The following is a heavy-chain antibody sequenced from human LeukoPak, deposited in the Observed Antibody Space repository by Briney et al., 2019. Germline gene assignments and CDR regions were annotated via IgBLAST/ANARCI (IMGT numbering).Heavy chain of an antibody. V-gene: IGHV3-30*18. Sequence: GGSLRLSCAASGFTFSSYGMHWVRQAPGKGLGWGAVISYDGSNKYYADSVKGRFTISRDNSKNTLYLQMNRLRAEDTAVYYCAKDYSGSYPGGDYMDVWGKGTTVTVSS. CDR2: ISYDGSNK. D-gene: IGHD1-26*01. CDR1: GFTFSSYG. CDR3: AKDYSGSYPGGDYMDV. J-gene: IGHJ6*03.